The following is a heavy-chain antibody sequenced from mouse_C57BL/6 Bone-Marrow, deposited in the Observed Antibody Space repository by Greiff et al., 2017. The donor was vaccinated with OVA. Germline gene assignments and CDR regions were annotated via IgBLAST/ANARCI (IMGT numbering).Heavy chain of an antibody. J-gene: IGHJ1*03. CDR1: GFTFSDYY. D-gene: IGHD3-3*01. V-gene: IGHV5-16*01. CDR2: INYDGSST. Sequence: EVNVVESEGGLVQPGSSMKLSCTASGFTFSDYYMAWVRQVPEKGLEWVANINYDGSSTYYLDSLKSRFIISRDNAKNILYLQMSSLKSEDTATYYCARGGWDWYFDVWGTGTTVTVSS. CDR3: ARGGWDWYFDV.